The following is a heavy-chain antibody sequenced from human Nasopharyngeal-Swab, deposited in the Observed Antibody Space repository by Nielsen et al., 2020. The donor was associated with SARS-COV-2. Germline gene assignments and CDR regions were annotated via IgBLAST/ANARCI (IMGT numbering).Heavy chain of an antibody. Sequence: GGSLRPSCAASGFTFSSNAMSWVRQAQGKGLEWVSAISGSGGSTYYADSVKGRFTISRDNSKNTLYRQMNSLRAEDTAVYYCAKDRLSSSWYNWFDPWGQGTLVTVSS. CDR2: ISGSGGST. CDR3: AKDRLSSSWYNWFDP. D-gene: IGHD6-13*01. J-gene: IGHJ5*02. CDR1: GFTFSSNA. V-gene: IGHV3-23*01.